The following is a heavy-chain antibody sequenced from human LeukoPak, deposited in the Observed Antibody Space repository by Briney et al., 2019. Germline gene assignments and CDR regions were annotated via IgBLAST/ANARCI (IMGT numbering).Heavy chain of an antibody. CDR1: GFTFSSYA. D-gene: IGHD2-2*01. V-gene: IGHV3-30*04. J-gene: IGHJ4*02. CDR3: ARGRCSSTSCLIDS. Sequence: QTGGSLRLSCAASGFTFSSYAMHWVRQAPGKGLEWVTVILYDGINEYYADSVKGRFTISRDNSKNKLFLQISSLRPEDTAVYYCARGRCSSTSCLIDSWGQGTLVTVSS. CDR2: ILYDGINE.